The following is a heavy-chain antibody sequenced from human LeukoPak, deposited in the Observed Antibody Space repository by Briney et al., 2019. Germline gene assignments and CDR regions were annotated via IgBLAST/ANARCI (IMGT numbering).Heavy chain of an antibody. CDR2: ISYDGSNK. V-gene: IGHV3-30*18. CDR3: AKDRPYYHDSSGYYDY. D-gene: IGHD3-22*01. Sequence: GGSLRLSCAASGFTFSSYGMHWVRQAPGKGLEWVAVISYDGSNKYYADSVKGRFTISRDNSKNTLYLQMNSLRAEDTAVYYCAKDRPYYHDSSGYYDYWGQGTLVTVSS. CDR1: GFTFSSYG. J-gene: IGHJ4*02.